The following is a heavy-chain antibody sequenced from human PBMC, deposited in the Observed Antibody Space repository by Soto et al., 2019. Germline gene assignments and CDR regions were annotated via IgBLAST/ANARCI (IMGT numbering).Heavy chain of an antibody. V-gene: IGHV1-69*13. CDR2: IIPIFGTA. J-gene: IGHJ4*02. Sequence: SVKVSCKASGVTFSSYAISWVRQAPGQGLEWMGGIIPIFGTANYAQKFQGRVTITADESTSTAYMELSSLRSEDTAVYYCAREGGYGSGSYSLSYFDYWGQGTLVTVSS. CDR1: GVTFSSYA. D-gene: IGHD3-10*01. CDR3: AREGGYGSGSYSLSYFDY.